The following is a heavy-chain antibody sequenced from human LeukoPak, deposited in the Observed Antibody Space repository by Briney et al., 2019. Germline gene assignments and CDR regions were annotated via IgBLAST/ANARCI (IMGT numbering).Heavy chain of an antibody. CDR3: ARDNGAYDFWSGYLY. CDR1: GDSITSHSW. D-gene: IGHD3-3*01. CDR2: VHHGGAS. J-gene: IGHJ4*02. Sequence: SETLSLTCAVSGDSITSHSWWSWVRQPPGKGLEWIGEVHHGGASNYDPSLESRVTISVDTSKNQFSLKLSSVTAAGTAVYYCARDNGAYDFWSGYLYWGQGTLVTVSS. V-gene: IGHV4-4*02.